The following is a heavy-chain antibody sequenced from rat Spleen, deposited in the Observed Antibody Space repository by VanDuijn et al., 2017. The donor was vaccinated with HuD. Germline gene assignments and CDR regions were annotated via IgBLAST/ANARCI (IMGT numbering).Heavy chain of an antibody. CDR2: IWTGGST. D-gene: IGHD5-1*01. V-gene: IGHV2-30*01. J-gene: IGHJ2*01. Sequence: QVQLKESGPGLVQPSQTLSLTCTVSGFSLTSYNVHWVRQPTGKGLEWMGVIWTGGSTDYNSLLKSRLSISRDTSKSQVFLKMNSLQTEDTATYYCARDPLLGAPFDYWGQGVMVTVSS. CDR1: GFSLTSYN. CDR3: ARDPLLGAPFDY.